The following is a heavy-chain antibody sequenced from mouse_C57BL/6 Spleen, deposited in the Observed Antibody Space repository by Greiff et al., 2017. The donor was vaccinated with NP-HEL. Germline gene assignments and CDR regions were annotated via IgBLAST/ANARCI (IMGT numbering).Heavy chain of an antibody. V-gene: IGHV7-3*01. D-gene: IGHD1-1*01. CDR2: IRNKANGYTT. CDR1: GFTFTDYY. J-gene: IGHJ1*03. Sequence: EVQRVESGGGLVQPGGSLSLSCAASGFTFTDYYMSWVRQPPGKALEWLGFIRNKANGYTTEYSASVKGRFTISRDNSQSILYLQMNALRAEDSATYYCARRASTVVAPYWYFDVGGTGTTVTVSS. CDR3: ARRASTVVAPYWYFDV.